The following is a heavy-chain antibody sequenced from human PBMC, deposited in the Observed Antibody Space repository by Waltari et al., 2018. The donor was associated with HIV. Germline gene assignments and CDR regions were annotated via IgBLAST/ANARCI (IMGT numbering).Heavy chain of an antibody. D-gene: IGHD3-22*01. J-gene: IGHJ6*02. CDR2: INHSGST. CDR1: GGSFSGYY. CDR3: ARGSFNYYDSSGDMDV. V-gene: IGHV4-34*01. Sequence: QVQLQQWGAGLLKSSETLSLTCAVYGGSFSGYYWSWIRQPPGKGLEWIGEINHSGSTNYNPSLKSRVTISVDTSKNQFSLKLSSVTAADTAVYDCARGSFNYYDSSGDMDVWGQGTTVTVSS.